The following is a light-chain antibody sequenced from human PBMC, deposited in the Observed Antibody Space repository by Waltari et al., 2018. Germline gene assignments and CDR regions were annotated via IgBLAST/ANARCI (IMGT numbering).Light chain of an antibody. J-gene: IGKJ2*01. CDR1: QSVSSS. CDR3: QQRSSWPNT. CDR2: GTY. V-gene: IGKV3-11*01. Sequence: EIVLTQSPATLSLSPGEIATLSCRASQSVSSSLAWDQQKPGQAPRLLIYGTYNRATGIPARFSGSGSGTDFTLTISSLEPEDFAVYYCQQRSSWPNTFGQGTKLEIK.